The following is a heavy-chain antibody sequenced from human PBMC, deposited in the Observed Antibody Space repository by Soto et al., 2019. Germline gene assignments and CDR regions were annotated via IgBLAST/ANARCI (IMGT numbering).Heavy chain of an antibody. J-gene: IGHJ5*02. CDR2: IHYSGRT. D-gene: IGHD2-15*01. V-gene: IGHV4-28*01. CDR1: GYSISSYNW. Sequence: PSETLSLTCDVSGYSISSYNWWTWIRQSPGKGLEWIGYIHYSGRTMYNPSLKSRVSMSVDTSKNQFSLKLSSVTAVDTAVYYCARRYRNGVTCPHQDWFDPWGQGTLVTVSS. CDR3: ARRYRNGVTCPHQDWFDP.